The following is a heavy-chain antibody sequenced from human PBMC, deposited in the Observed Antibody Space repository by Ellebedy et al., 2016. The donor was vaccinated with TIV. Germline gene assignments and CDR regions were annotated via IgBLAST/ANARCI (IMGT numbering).Heavy chain of an antibody. Sequence: PGGSLRLSCAASGFTFSSYAMTWVRQAPGKGLKWVSAITGSGGGTYYADSVKGRFTISRDNSKNTLYLQMNSLRAEDTAVYYCAKGPGLSVAGLDYWGQGTLVTVSS. CDR2: ITGSGGGT. J-gene: IGHJ4*02. CDR1: GFTFSSYA. CDR3: AKGPGLSVAGLDY. V-gene: IGHV3-23*01. D-gene: IGHD6-19*01.